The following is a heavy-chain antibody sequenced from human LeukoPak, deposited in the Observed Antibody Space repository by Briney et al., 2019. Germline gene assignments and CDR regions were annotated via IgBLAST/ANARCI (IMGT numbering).Heavy chain of an antibody. Sequence: GESLKISCKGSGYSFTSHWIGWVRQMPGKGLEWMGIIYPGDSDTRYSPSFQGQVTISADKSISTAYLQWSSLKASDTAMYYCARHGERGYYDSSGYNWFDPWGQGTLVTVSS. D-gene: IGHD3-22*01. CDR2: IYPGDSDT. CDR1: GYSFTSHW. J-gene: IGHJ5*02. V-gene: IGHV5-51*01. CDR3: ARHGERGYYDSSGYNWFDP.